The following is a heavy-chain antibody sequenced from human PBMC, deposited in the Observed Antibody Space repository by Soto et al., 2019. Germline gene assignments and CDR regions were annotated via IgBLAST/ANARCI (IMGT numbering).Heavy chain of an antibody. CDR3: ARDLQYSRLFYGMAV. Sequence: QVQLQESGPGLVKPSQTLSLTCTVSGGSISSGGYYWSWIRQHPGKGLEWIGYIYYSGSTYYNPSLNSGVTISVHTSKNPCSLKLSSVTASETAVYYCARDLQYSRLFYGMAVWGQGTTVTV. CDR2: IYYSGST. D-gene: IGHD6-13*01. V-gene: IGHV4-31*03. J-gene: IGHJ6*02. CDR1: GGSISSGGYY.